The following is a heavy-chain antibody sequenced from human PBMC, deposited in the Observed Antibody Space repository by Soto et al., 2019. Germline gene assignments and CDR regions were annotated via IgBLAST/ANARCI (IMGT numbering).Heavy chain of an antibody. Sequence: EVQLVESGGGLVQPGGSLRLSCAASGFTLSNYWMTWVRQAPGKGLEWVANIKQEGSEKNYVDSVRGRFTISRDNAQNPLYMQMNRPRADDTGVYYCARGQGCPDYWGEGTLVTVSA. V-gene: IGHV3-7*01. D-gene: IGHD2-15*01. CDR3: ARGQGCPDY. J-gene: IGHJ4*02. CDR2: IKQEGSEK. CDR1: GFTLSNYW.